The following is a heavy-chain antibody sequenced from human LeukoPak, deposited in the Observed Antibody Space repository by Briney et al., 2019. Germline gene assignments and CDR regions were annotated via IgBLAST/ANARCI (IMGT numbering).Heavy chain of an antibody. CDR3: ARGGYGSGSYYNINYYYGMDV. CDR1: GGTFSSYA. CDR2: IIPIFGTA. Sequence: GSSVKVSCKASGGTFSSYAISWVRQAPGQGLEWMGGIIPIFGTANYAQKFQGRVTITADESTSTAYMELSSLRSEDTAVYYCARGGYGSGSYYNINYYYGMDVWGQGTTVTVSS. D-gene: IGHD3-10*01. V-gene: IGHV1-69*01. J-gene: IGHJ6*02.